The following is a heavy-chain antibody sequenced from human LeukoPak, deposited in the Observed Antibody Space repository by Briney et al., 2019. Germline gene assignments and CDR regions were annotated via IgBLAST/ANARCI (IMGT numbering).Heavy chain of an antibody. D-gene: IGHD2-2*01. J-gene: IGHJ2*01. V-gene: IGHV4-31*03. CDR1: GGSISSGGYY. Sequence: SETLSLTCTVSGGSISSGGYYWSWIRQHPGKGLEWIGYIYYSGSTYYNPSLKSRVTISVDTSKNQFSLKLSSVTAADTAVYYCASFGKTCSSTSCPKRYWYFDLWGRGTLVTVSS. CDR2: IYYSGST. CDR3: ASFGKTCSSTSCPKRYWYFDL.